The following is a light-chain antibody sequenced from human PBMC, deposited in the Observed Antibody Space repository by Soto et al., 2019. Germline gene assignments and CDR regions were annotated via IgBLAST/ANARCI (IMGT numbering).Light chain of an antibody. Sequence: IQLTQSPSSLSASVGDRVTITCRASQDISNYLAWYQQRPGKVPEVLIYAASTLQSGVPSRFSGSGSGTDFTLTISRLEPEDFAVYYCQQYSISYTFGQGTKVDIK. CDR2: AAS. CDR1: QDISNY. J-gene: IGKJ2*01. CDR3: QQYSISYT. V-gene: IGKV1-27*01.